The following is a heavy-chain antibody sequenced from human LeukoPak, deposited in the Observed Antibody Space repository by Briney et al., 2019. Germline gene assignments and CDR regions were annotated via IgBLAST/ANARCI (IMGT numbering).Heavy chain of an antibody. CDR2: IYHSGTP. J-gene: IGHJ4*02. CDR3: ARLSSGSYVY. D-gene: IGHD3-10*02. Sequence: PSQTLSLTCTVSGGSISSGGYYWSWIRQHPGKGLEWIGYIYHSGTPYYNPSLKSRVTISVATSKNQFSLKLSSVTAADTAVYYCARLSSGSYVYWGRGTLVTVSS. CDR1: GGSISSGGYY. V-gene: IGHV4-31*03.